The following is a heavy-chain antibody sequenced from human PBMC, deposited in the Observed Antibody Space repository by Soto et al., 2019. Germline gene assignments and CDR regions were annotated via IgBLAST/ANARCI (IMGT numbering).Heavy chain of an antibody. V-gene: IGHV4-59*01. D-gene: IGHD3-10*01. CDR3: ARGGASSHEFDY. Sequence: SETLSLTCTVSGGSISSYYWSWIRQPPGKGLEWIGYIYYSGSTNYNPSLKSRVTISVDTSKNQFSLKLSSVTAADTAVYYCARGGASSHEFDYCGQGTLVTVPS. J-gene: IGHJ4*02. CDR2: IYYSGST. CDR1: GGSISSYY.